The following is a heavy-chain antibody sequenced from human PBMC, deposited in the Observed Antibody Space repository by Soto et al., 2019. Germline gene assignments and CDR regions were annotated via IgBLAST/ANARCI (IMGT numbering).Heavy chain of an antibody. CDR2: ISGYNGET. CDR3: ARDLVGSVPSPKG. J-gene: IGHJ4*02. V-gene: IGHV1-18*01. CDR1: GYTFTSYG. Sequence: GASVKVSCKASGYTFTSYGISWVRQAPGQGPEWMGWISGYNGETKYAQKFQDRVTMTTDTSTSTAYMELRSLRSDDTAVYYCARDLVGSVPSPKGWGQGTLVTVSS. D-gene: IGHD2-15*01.